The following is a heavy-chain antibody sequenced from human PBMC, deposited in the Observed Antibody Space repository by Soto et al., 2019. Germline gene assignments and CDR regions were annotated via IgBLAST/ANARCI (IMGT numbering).Heavy chain of an antibody. D-gene: IGHD6-19*01. Sequence: ASVKVSCKASGYNISSYDIIWVRQAAGQGLEWMGWMDPNRGHSDSVQNFRGRVTMTTNISASTAYMELSGLRSDDTGVYYCARAAGTGTAGLDFWGQGTQVTVSS. CDR1: GYNISSYD. V-gene: IGHV1-8*01. J-gene: IGHJ4*02. CDR2: MDPNRGHS. CDR3: ARAAGTGTAGLDF.